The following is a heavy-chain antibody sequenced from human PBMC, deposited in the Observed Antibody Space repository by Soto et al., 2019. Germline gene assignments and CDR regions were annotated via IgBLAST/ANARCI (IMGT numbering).Heavy chain of an antibody. CDR3: ARSEDTYYYGSGPTTVYYFDY. Sequence: GGSLRLSCAASGFTFSSYSMNWVRQAPGKGLEWVSYISSSSSTIYYEDSVKGRFTISRDNAKNSLYLQMNSLRAEDTAVYYCARSEDTYYYGSGPTTVYYFDYWGQGTLVTVSS. J-gene: IGHJ4*02. D-gene: IGHD3-10*01. CDR1: GFTFSSYS. CDR2: ISSSSSTI. V-gene: IGHV3-48*01.